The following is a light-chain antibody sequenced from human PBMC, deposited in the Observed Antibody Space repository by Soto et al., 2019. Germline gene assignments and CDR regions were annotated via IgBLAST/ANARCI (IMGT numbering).Light chain of an antibody. CDR3: QQYNNYSPPYT. CDR1: QSISSW. J-gene: IGKJ2*01. Sequence: DIQMTQSPSTLSASVGDRVTITCRASQSISSWLAWYQQKPGKAPKLLIYDASSLESGVPSRFSGSGSGTEFALTISSLQPDDFATYYCQQYNNYSPPYTFGQGTKLEIK. CDR2: DAS. V-gene: IGKV1-5*01.